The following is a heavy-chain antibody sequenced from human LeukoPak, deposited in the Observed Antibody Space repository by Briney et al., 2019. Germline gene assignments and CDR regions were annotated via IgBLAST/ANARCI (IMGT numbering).Heavy chain of an antibody. CDR2: IYYSGST. Sequence: PSETLSLTCTVSGGSISSYYWSWIRQPPGKGLEWIGYIYYSGSTNYNPSLKSRVTISVDTSKNQFSLKLSSVTAADTAVYYCAREASGDYVWGQGTLVTVSS. V-gene: IGHV4-59*01. J-gene: IGHJ4*02. CDR1: GGSISSYY. CDR3: AREASGDYV. D-gene: IGHD4-17*01.